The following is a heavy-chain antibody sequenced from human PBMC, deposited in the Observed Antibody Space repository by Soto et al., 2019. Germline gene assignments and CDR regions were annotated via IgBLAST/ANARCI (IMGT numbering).Heavy chain of an antibody. J-gene: IGHJ5*02. Sequence: GGSLRLSCAASGFTFSSYAMSWVRQAPGKGLEWVSAISGSGGSTYYADSVKGRFTISLRLSSVTAADTAVYYCARDLGGSNWFDPWGQGTLVTVSS. V-gene: IGHV3-23*01. CDR3: FDP. CDR2: ISGSGGST. CDR1: GFTFSSYA. D-gene: IGHD2-21*02.